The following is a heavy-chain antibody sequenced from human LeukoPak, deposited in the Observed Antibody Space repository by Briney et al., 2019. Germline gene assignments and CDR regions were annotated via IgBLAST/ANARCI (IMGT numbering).Heavy chain of an antibody. D-gene: IGHD3-22*01. CDR2: TYPSGST. CDR3: ARAGYYDSSGYYRQYFDY. Sequence: SETLSLTCTVSGVSITSYDCSWIRQPPGKGLEWIGYTYPSGSTNYNPSLKSRVTISTDTPKKQFSLRLSSVTATDTAVYYCARAGYYDSSGYYRQYFDYWGQGALVTVSS. CDR1: GVSITSYD. J-gene: IGHJ4*02. V-gene: IGHV4-4*09.